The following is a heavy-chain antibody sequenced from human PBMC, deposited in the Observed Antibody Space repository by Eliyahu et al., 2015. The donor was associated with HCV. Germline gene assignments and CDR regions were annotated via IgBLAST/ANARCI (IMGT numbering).Heavy chain of an antibody. V-gene: IGHV4-34*01. CDR3: ARERGGDYYGSGRPPRRYMDV. CDR1: GGSFSGYX. D-gene: IGHD3-10*01. J-gene: IGHJ6*03. Sequence: QVQLQQWGAGLLKPSETLSLTCAVYGGSFSGYXWXWIRXPPGKGLEWIGEINHSGSTNYNPSLKSRVTISVDTSKNQFSLKLSSVTAADTAVYYCARERGGDYYGSGRPPRRYMDVWGKGTTVTVSS. CDR2: INHSGST.